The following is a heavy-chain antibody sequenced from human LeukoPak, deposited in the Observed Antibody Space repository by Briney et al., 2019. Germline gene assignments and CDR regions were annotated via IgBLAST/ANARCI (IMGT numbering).Heavy chain of an antibody. D-gene: IGHD4-17*01. CDR3: ARQPGAMTTVSSQGDLGS. J-gene: IGHJ5*02. CDR2: IFYTGDT. Sequence: PSETLSLTCTVSGGSISVTNHYWGWIRQPPGKGLEWIGSIFYTGDTYYNPSLKSRITMSVDTSKNHFSLNLNSVTASDTAVYYCARQPGAMTTVSSQGDLGSWGQGTLVTVSS. CDR1: GGSISVTNHY. V-gene: IGHV4-39*01.